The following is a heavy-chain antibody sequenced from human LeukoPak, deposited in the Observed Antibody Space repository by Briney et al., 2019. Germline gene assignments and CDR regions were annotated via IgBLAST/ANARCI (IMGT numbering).Heavy chain of an antibody. CDR1: GFTFSSYG. CDR2: ISYGGSNK. V-gene: IGHV3-30*18. Sequence: GRSLRLPCAASGFTFSSYGMHWVRQAPGKGLEWVAVISYGGSNKYYADSVKGRFTISRDNSKNTLYLQMNSLRAEDTAVYYCAKACSYYDSSGYYYFDRDYFDYWGQGTLVTVSS. D-gene: IGHD3-22*01. J-gene: IGHJ4*02. CDR3: AKACSYYDSSGYYYFDRDYFDY.